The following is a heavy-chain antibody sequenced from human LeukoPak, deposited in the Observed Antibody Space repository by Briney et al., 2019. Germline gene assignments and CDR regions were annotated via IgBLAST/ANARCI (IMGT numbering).Heavy chain of an antibody. CDR2: ISSSGSTI. D-gene: IGHD1-14*01. V-gene: IGHV3-11*01. CDR3: AKFRKPMALLDAFDI. Sequence: GGSLRLSCAASGFTFSDYYMSWIRQAPGKGLEWVSYISSSGSTIYYADSVKGRFTISRDNAKNSLYLQMNSLRAEDTAVYFCAKFRKPMALLDAFDIWGQGTMVTVSS. J-gene: IGHJ3*02. CDR1: GFTFSDYY.